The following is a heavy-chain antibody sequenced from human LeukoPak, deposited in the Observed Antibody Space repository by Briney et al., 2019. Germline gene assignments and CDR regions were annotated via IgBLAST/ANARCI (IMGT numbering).Heavy chain of an antibody. D-gene: IGHD2-21*02. CDR1: GLTVTSNY. J-gene: IGHJ4*02. CDR2: IYSGGKT. CDR3: ATLGSIVWGRKGTASSL. Sequence: GGSLRLSCAASGLTVTSNYISWVRQAPGKGLEWVSVIYSGGKTFYADSVKGRFTISRHNSNNTLYLQMNSPGAEDTAVYYCATLGSIVWGRKGTASSLWGQGTLVTVS. V-gene: IGHV3-53*04.